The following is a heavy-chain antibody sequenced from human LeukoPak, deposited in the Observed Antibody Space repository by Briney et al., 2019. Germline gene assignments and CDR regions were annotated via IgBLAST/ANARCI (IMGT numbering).Heavy chain of an antibody. CDR3: AKHRGYSYGSLGMDV. CDR2: MSYDGSNK. D-gene: IGHD5-18*01. V-gene: IGHV3-30*18. J-gene: IGHJ6*02. CDR1: GFTFSNYG. Sequence: PGRSLRLSCAASGFTFSNYGMRWVRQAPGKGLEWVAVMSYDGSNKYYADSVKGRFTISRDNSKNTLYLQMNSLRAEDTAVYYCAKHRGYSYGSLGMDVWGQGTTVTVSS.